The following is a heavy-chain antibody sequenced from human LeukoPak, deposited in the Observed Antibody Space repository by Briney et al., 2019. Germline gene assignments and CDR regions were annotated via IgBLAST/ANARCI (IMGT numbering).Heavy chain of an antibody. Sequence: SETLSLTCAVSGASIASHSWWSWVRQPPGKGLEWIGEVYHSGGANYKTSLKSRVTISVDTSRNHFSLKLTSVTAADTAVYFCAYNRNFALDNWGQGTLVTVSS. V-gene: IGHV4/OR15-8*01. CDR2: VYHSGGA. CDR3: AYNRNFALDN. CDR1: GASIASHSW. J-gene: IGHJ4*01. D-gene: IGHD1-14*01.